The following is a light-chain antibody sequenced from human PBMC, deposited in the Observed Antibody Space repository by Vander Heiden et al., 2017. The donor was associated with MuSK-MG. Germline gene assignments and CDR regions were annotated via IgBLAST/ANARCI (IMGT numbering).Light chain of an antibody. V-gene: IGKV2-28*01. CDR3: MVPLQSAWT. CDR2: SAS. J-gene: IGKJ1*01. CDR1: ESLLNSNGYTY. Sequence: EIVVTQSPLSLPVTPGEPASISCRSTESLLNSNGYTYLDWYLQKPGQSPQLLIYSASNRASGVPDRFSGSGSGTDFTLNISRVEAEDVGIYFCMVPLQSAWTFGQGTKVEIK.